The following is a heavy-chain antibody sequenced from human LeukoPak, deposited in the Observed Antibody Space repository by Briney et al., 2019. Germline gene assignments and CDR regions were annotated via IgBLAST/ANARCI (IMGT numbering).Heavy chain of an antibody. J-gene: IGHJ4*02. V-gene: IGHV3-7*01. CDR3: ARVGYYDYVWGSYRYPFDY. D-gene: IGHD3-16*02. CDR1: GFTFSSYW. CDR2: IKQDGSEK. Sequence: GGSLRLPCAASGFTFSSYWMSWVRQAPGKGLEWVANIKQDGSEKYYVDSVKGRFTISRDNAKNSLYLQMNSLRAEDTAVYYCARVGYYDYVWGSYRYPFDYWGQGILVTVSS.